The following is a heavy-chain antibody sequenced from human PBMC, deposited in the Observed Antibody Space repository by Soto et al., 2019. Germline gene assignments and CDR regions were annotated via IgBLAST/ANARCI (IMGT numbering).Heavy chain of an antibody. CDR1: GGSVSSGSYY. CDR2: IYYSGST. V-gene: IGHV4-61*01. D-gene: IGHD5-12*01. CDR3: ARAKRVRGYSGYDQGRSGGVDY. J-gene: IGHJ4*02. Sequence: SETLSLTCTVSGGSVSSGSYYWSWIRQPPGKGLEWIGYIYYSGSTNYNPSLKSRVTISVDTSKNQFSLKLSSVTAADTAVYYCARAKRVRGYSGYDQGRSGGVDYWGQGTLVTVSS.